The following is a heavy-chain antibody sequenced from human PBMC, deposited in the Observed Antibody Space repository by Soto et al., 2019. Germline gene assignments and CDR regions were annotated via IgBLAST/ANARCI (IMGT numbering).Heavy chain of an antibody. D-gene: IGHD6-19*01. Sequence: QITLKESGPTLVKPTQTLTLTCTFSGFSLSSTRMAVGWIRQPPGKALEWLALIYWDDDKRYSPFLKSRLTITKDTYKNQVVLTLSNMAPVDTARYYCAHIVVAGLGYYFDYWGQGTLVTVSS. CDR3: AHIVVAGLGYYFDY. CDR1: GFSLSSTRMA. V-gene: IGHV2-5*02. J-gene: IGHJ4*02. CDR2: IYWDDDK.